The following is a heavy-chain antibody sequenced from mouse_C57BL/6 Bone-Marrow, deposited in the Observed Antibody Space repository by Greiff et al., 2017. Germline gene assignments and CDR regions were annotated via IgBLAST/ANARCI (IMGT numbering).Heavy chain of an antibody. CDR2: IDPSDSYT. CDR1: GYTFTSYW. CDR3: ARGDTIIKDYFDY. Sequence: VQLQQPGAELVMPGASVKLSCKASGYTFTSYWMHWVKQRPGQGLEWIGEIDPSDSYTNYNQKFKGKSTLTVDKSSSTAYMQLSSLTSEDSAVYYCARGDTIIKDYFDYWGRGTTLTVSS. D-gene: IGHD2-4*01. J-gene: IGHJ2*01. V-gene: IGHV1-69*01.